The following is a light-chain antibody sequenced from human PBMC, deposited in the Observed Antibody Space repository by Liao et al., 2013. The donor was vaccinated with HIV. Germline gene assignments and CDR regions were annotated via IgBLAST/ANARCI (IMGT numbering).Light chain of an antibody. J-gene: IGLJ2*01. Sequence: SYELTQPPSVSVSPGQTASITCSGDKLGDQYACWYQQKPGHSPVLVIFQDSKRPSGIPERFSGSNSGNTATLTISGTQAMDEADYYCFAVADNNWIFGGGTKLTVL. CDR1: KLGDQY. CDR2: QDS. CDR3: FAVADNNWI. V-gene: IGLV3-1*01.